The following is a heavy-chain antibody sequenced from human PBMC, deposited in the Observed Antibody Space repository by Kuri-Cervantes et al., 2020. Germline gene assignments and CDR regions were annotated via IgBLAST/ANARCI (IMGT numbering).Heavy chain of an antibody. J-gene: IGHJ6*02. CDR3: AGNEGSYCSSSGEHHYGMDV. V-gene: IGHV4-59*01. CDR1: GCTISSYS. D-gene: IGHD6-6*01. CDR2: IDYSGIT. Sequence: SETLSLTCAVSGCTISSYSWSWIRQPPGKGLEWIGYIDYSGITNYNPSLNSRVTISVDTSKNNFSLTLSSLTAADTAVYCCAGNEGSYCSSSGEHHYGMDVWGQGTTVTVSS.